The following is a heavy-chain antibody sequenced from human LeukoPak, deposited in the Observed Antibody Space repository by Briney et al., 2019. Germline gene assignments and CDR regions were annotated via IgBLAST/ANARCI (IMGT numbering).Heavy chain of an antibody. D-gene: IGHD3-22*01. V-gene: IGHV4-4*07. CDR1: GGSISSYY. J-gene: IGHJ6*03. CDR2: IYTSGST. CDR3: AREGMYYYDSSGYYSWDYYYYYYYMDV. Sequence: SETLSLTCTVSGGSISSYYWSWIRQPAGKGLEWIGRIYTSGSTNYNPSLKSRVTMSVDTSKNQFSLKLSSVTAADTAVYYCAREGMYYYDSSGYYSWDYYYYYYYMDVWSKGTTVTVSS.